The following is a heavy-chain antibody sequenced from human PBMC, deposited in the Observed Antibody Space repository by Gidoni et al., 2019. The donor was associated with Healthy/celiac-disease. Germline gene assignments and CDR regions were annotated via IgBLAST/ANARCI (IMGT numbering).Heavy chain of an antibody. V-gene: IGHV3-7*01. D-gene: IGHD2-2*02. CDR3: ARGGEYCSSTSCYMAKLFD. J-gene: IGHJ4*02. Sequence: EVQLVESGGGLVQPGGSLSLSCAVSGFTFSSYWMSWVRQAPGKGLEWVANIKQDGSEKYYVDSVKGRFTISRDNTKNSLYLQMNSLRAEDTAVYYCARGGEYCSSTSCYMAKLFDWGQGTLVTVSS. CDR2: IKQDGSEK. CDR1: GFTFSSYW.